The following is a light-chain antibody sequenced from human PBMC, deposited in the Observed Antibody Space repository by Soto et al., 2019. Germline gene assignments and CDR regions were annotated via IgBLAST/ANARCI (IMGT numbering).Light chain of an antibody. V-gene: IGLV1-44*01. CDR1: SSNIGSNT. CDR3: AAWDDSLNGWV. Sequence: QSVLTQPPSASGTPGQRVTISCSGSSSNIGSNTVNWYQQLPGTAPKLLIYSNNHRPSVVPDLFSGSKSGTSASLAISGLQSEDEADYYCAAWDDSLNGWVFGGGTKLTVL. CDR2: SNN. J-gene: IGLJ3*02.